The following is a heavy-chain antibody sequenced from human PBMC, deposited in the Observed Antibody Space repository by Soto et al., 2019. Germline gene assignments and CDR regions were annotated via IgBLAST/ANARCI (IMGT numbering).Heavy chain of an antibody. V-gene: IGHV3-7*03. CDR2: IKQDGSEK. Sequence: HPXGSLRLSCAASGSTFSSYGMSWVRQAPGKGLDWVANIKQDGSEKYYVDSVKGRFTISRDNAKNSLYLQMNSLRAEDTAVYYCERDGYVDDIAVAAWGAYYYYGMDVWGQGTTVTVSS. J-gene: IGHJ6*02. CDR1: GSTFSSYG. D-gene: IGHD6-19*01. CDR3: ERDGYVDDIAVAAWGAYYYYGMDV.